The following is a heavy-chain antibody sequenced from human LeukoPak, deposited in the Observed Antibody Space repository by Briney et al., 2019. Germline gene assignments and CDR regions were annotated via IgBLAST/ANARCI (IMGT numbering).Heavy chain of an antibody. CDR1: GFTFANYA. CDR3: AKDDHMSSVSTVRNWFDT. D-gene: IGHD4-11*01. J-gene: IGHJ5*02. V-gene: IGHV3-23*01. CDR2: VSGGGGVT. Sequence: GGSLRLSCAASGFTFANYALTWVRQAPGKGLEWVSTVSGGGGVTYYAGSVKGRFTISRDNSKNTLYLQMNSLRAEDTALYYCAKDDHMSSVSTVRNWFDTRGQGTLVTVSS.